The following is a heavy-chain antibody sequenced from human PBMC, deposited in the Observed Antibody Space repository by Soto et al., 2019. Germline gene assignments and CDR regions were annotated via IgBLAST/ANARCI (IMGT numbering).Heavy chain of an antibody. Sequence: PGGSLRLSCAASGITFSSFALRWVPQAPGKGVEWVSAISGSGGSTYYAGSVKGRFTISRDNSKNTLYLQMNSLRAEDTAVYYCAKEQPNYGAHAFDIWGQGTMVTVSS. V-gene: IGHV3-23*01. CDR1: GITFSSFA. D-gene: IGHD4-17*01. CDR2: ISGSGGST. CDR3: AKEQPNYGAHAFDI. J-gene: IGHJ3*02.